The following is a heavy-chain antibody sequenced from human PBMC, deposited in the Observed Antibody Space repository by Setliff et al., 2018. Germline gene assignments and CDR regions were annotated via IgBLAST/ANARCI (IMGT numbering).Heavy chain of an antibody. Sequence: PSETLSLTCTVYGGSFSDYYWGWIRQPPGKGLEWIAEINHSGSTNYNPSLKSRVTISVDTSRNQFSLKLSSVTAADTAVYYCARDNPILGATDYWGQGALVTVSS. CDR3: ARDNPILGATDY. D-gene: IGHD1-26*01. CDR2: INHSGST. J-gene: IGHJ4*02. V-gene: IGHV4-34*01. CDR1: GGSFSDYY.